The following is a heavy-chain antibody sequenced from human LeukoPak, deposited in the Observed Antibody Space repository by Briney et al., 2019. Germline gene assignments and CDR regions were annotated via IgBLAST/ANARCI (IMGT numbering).Heavy chain of an antibody. J-gene: IGHJ6*03. V-gene: IGHV3-74*01. CDR2: INSDGSST. D-gene: IGHD3-22*01. Sequence: PGGSLRLSCAASGFTFSSYWMHWVRQAPGKGLVWVSRINSDGSSTSYADSVKGRFTISRDNAKNSLYLQMNSLRAEDTAVYYCARGVEEGYSYYYYYYMDVWGKGTTVTVSS. CDR1: GFTFSSYW. CDR3: ARGVEEGYSYYYYYYMDV.